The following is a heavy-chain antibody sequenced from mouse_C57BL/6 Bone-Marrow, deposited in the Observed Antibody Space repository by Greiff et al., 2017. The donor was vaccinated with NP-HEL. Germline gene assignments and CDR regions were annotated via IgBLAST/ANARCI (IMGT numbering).Heavy chain of an antibody. CDR2: INPSSGYT. Sequence: VQRVESGAELARPGASVKMSCKASGYTFTSYTMHWVKQRPGQGLEWIGYINPSSGYTKYNQKFKDKATLTADKSSSTAYMQLSSLTSEDSAVYYCARSTLLRLDAMDYWGQGTSVTVSS. V-gene: IGHV1-4*01. J-gene: IGHJ4*01. CDR3: ARSTLLRLDAMDY. D-gene: IGHD1-2*01. CDR1: GYTFTSYT.